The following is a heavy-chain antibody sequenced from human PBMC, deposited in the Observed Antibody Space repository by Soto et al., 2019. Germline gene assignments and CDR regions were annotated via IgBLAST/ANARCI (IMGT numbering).Heavy chain of an antibody. D-gene: IGHD3-3*01. CDR2: ISWDGGST. V-gene: IGHV3-43*01. Sequence: GGSLRLSCAASGFTFDDYTMHWVRQAPGKGLEWVSLISWDGGSTYYADSVKGRFTISRDNSKNSLYLQMNSLRTEDTALYYCAKASVFGVVISPFDYWGQGTLVTVSS. J-gene: IGHJ4*02. CDR3: AKASVFGVVISPFDY. CDR1: GFTFDDYT.